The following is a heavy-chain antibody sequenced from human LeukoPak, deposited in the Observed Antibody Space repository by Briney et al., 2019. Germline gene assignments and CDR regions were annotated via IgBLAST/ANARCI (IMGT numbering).Heavy chain of an antibody. CDR2: IWYDGSNK. CDR1: GFTFSSYG. J-gene: IGHJ4*02. CDR3: AKDSGDYYDSSGYLFDY. Sequence: GGSLRLSCAASGFTFSSYGMHWVRQAPGKGLEWVAFIWYDGSNKYYADSVKGRFTISRDNSKNTLYLQMNSLRAEDTAVYYCAKDSGDYYDSSGYLFDYWGQGTLVTVSS. D-gene: IGHD3-22*01. V-gene: IGHV3-30*02.